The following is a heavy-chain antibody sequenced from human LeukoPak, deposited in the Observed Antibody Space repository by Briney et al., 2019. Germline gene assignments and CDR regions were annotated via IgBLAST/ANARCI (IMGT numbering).Heavy chain of an antibody. V-gene: IGHV3-7*01. J-gene: IGHJ3*02. CDR2: IKTDGSLT. CDR3: ARDSFYYYDSSGYSGVDAFDI. D-gene: IGHD3-22*01. Sequence: GGSLRLSCVASGFTFSSYWMTWVRQAPGKGLEWVANIKTDGSLTYYVDSVKGRFTISRDNAKNSLYLQMNSLRAEDTAVYYCARDSFYYYDSSGYSGVDAFDIWGQGTMVTVSS. CDR1: GFTFSSYW.